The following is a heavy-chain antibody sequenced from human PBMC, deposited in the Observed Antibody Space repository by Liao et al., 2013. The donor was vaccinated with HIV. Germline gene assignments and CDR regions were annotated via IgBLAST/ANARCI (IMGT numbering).Heavy chain of an antibody. CDR3: ARARTDYDLLPGYYPYYFDY. CDR1: RGSISSGDYY. D-gene: IGHD3-9*01. V-gene: IGHV4-30-4*08. Sequence: QVQLQESGPGLVKPSQTLSLTCTVSRGSISSGDYYWSWIRQPPGKGLEWIGYIFYSGSTYYNPSLKSRVTILVDTSKNQFSLKLSSVTAADTAVYYCARARTDYDLLPGYYPYYFDYWGQGTLVTVSS. J-gene: IGHJ4*02. CDR2: IFYSGST.